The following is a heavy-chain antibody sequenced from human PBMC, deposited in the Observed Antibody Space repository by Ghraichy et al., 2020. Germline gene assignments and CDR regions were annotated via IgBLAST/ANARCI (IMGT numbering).Heavy chain of an antibody. Sequence: SETLSLTCSVSGDSISTYYWSWIRQPPGKGLEWIGYFYYSGRTNYNPSLKSRVTISVDTSRNQFSLKMSSVTAADTAMYYCARGGVVIRLWGQGTLVTVSS. CDR1: GDSISTYY. V-gene: IGHV4-59*08. J-gene: IGHJ4*02. CDR3: ARGGVVIRL. CDR2: FYYSGRT. D-gene: IGHD3-3*01.